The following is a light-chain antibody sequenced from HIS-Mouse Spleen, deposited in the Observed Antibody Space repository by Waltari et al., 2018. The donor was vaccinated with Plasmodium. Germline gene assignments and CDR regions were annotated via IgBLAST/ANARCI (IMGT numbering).Light chain of an antibody. CDR1: SSDVGSYNL. CDR3: CSYAGSSTFV. V-gene: IGLV2-23*02. J-gene: IGLJ3*02. Sequence: QSALTQPASVSGSPGQSITISCTGTSSDVGSYNLVSWYQQHPCKAPKLRVSNRFSGSKSGNTASLTISGLQAEDEADYYCCSYAGSSTFVFGGGTKLTVL.